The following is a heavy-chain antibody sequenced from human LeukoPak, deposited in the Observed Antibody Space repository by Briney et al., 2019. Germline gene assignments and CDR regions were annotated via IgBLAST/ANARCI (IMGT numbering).Heavy chain of an antibody. J-gene: IGHJ4*02. CDR1: GYTFTSYD. Sequence: GASVKVSCKASGYTFTSYDINWVRQATGQGLEWMGWMNPNSGNTGYAQKFQGRVTMTRNTSISTAYMELSSPRSEDTAVYYCARGLRAAAGTGDYWGQGTLVTVSS. CDR2: MNPNSGNT. CDR3: ARGLRAAAGTGDY. D-gene: IGHD6-13*01. V-gene: IGHV1-8*01.